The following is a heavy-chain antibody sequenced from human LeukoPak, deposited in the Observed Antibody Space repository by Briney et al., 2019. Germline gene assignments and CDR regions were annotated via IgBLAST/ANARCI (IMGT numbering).Heavy chain of an antibody. CDR2: ICYSGST. CDR3: ARLRGGSYAPDAYFYYGMDV. Sequence: SETLSLTCTVSGGSISSYYWSWIRQPPGKGLEWIGYICYSGSTNYNPSLKSRVTISVDTSKNQFSLKLRSVTASDTAVYYCARLRGGSYAPDAYFYYGMDVWGQGTTVIVSS. D-gene: IGHD1-26*01. J-gene: IGHJ6*02. CDR1: GGSISSYY. V-gene: IGHV4-59*08.